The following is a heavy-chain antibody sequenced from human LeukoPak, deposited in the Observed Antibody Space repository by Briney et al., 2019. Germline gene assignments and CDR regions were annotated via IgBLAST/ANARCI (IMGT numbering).Heavy chain of an antibody. CDR2: INPNSGGT. V-gene: IGHV1-2*02. CDR3: ARDPGIAAAGNNWFDP. J-gene: IGHJ5*02. CDR1: GYTFTGYY. D-gene: IGHD6-13*01. Sequence: ASVKVSCKASGYTFTGYYMHWVRQAPRQGLEWMGWINPNSGGTNYAQKFQGRVTMTRDTSISTAYMELSRLRSDDTAVYYCARDPGIAAAGNNWFDPWGQGTLVTVSS.